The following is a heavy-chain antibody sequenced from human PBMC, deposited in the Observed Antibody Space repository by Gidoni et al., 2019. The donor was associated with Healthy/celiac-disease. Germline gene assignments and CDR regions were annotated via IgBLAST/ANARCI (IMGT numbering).Heavy chain of an antibody. Sequence: EVQLVESGGGLVKPGGSLRLSCAASGFTFSSYSMNWVRQAPGKGLEWVSSISSSSSYIYYADSVKGRFTISRDNAKNSLYLQMNSLRAEDTAVYYCVKDSSGWPIFDYWGQGTLVTVSS. CDR1: GFTFSSYS. V-gene: IGHV3-21*01. CDR3: VKDSSGWPIFDY. D-gene: IGHD6-19*01. J-gene: IGHJ4*02. CDR2: ISSSSSYI.